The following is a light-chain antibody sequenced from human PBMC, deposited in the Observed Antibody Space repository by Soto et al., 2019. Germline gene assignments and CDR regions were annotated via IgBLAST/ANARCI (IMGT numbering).Light chain of an antibody. CDR2: INNDGSH. CDR3: QTWGTGTWV. V-gene: IGLV4-69*02. CDR1: SGHNSYA. Sequence: QSVLTQSPSASASLGASVKLTCTLSSGHNSYAIAWHQQQPDQGPRYVMKINNDGSHIKGGGIPDRFSGSSSGAERYLTISRLQSEDEAYYYCQTWGTGTWVFGGGTKLTVL. J-gene: IGLJ3*02.